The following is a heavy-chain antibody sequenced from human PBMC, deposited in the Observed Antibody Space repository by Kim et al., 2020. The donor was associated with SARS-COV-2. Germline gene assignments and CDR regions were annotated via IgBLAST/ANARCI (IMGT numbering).Heavy chain of an antibody. J-gene: IGHJ4*02. D-gene: IGHD4-17*01. CDR2: FNAGNGNT. CDR1: GYTFTSYA. CDR3: ARATYGDDFDY. Sequence: ASVKVSCKASGYTFTSYAMHWVRQAPGQRLEWMGWFNAGNGNTKYSQKFQGRVTITRDTSASTAYMELSSLRSEDTAVYYCARATYGDDFDYWGQGTLVTVSS. V-gene: IGHV1-3*01.